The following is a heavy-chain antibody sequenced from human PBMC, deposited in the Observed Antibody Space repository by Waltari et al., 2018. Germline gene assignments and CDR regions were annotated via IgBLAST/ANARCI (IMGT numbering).Heavy chain of an antibody. V-gene: IGHV3-21*01. D-gene: IGHD1-26*01. CDR1: GSTFSSYS. J-gene: IGHJ3*02. Sequence: EVQLVESGGGLVKPGGSLRLSCPASGSTFSSYSLNWVRQAPGKGLEWVSSISSSSSYIYYADSVKGRFTISRDNAKNSLYLQMNSLRAEDTAVYYCAREVVGGATDDAFDIWGQGTMVTVSS. CDR2: ISSSSSYI. CDR3: AREVVGGATDDAFDI.